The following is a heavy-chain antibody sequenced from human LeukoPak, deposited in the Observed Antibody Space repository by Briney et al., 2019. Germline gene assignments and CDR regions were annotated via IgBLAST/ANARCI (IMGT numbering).Heavy chain of an antibody. CDR2: IYYSGST. D-gene: IGHD3-22*01. CDR1: GGPISSSSYY. J-gene: IGHJ4*02. Sequence: SETLSLTCTVSGGPISSSSYYWGWIRQPPGKGLEWIGSIYYSGSTYYNPSLKSRVIISVDTSKNQFSLKLSSVTAADTAVYYCAREYYYDSSGYQGGDYWGQGTLVTVSS. V-gene: IGHV4-39*01. CDR3: AREYYYDSSGYQGGDY.